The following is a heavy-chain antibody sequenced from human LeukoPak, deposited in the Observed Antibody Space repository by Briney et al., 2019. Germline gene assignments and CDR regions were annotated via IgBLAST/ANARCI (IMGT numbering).Heavy chain of an antibody. CDR3: ARTYYDFWSGYESFSDFDY. J-gene: IGHJ4*02. Sequence: SETLSLTCTVSGGSISSSSYYWGWIRQPPGKGLEWIGSIYYSGSTYYNPSLKSRVTISVDTSKNQFSLKLSSVTAADTAVYYSARTYYDFWSGYESFSDFDYWGQGTLVTVSS. D-gene: IGHD3-3*01. V-gene: IGHV4-39*07. CDR2: IYYSGST. CDR1: GGSISSSSYY.